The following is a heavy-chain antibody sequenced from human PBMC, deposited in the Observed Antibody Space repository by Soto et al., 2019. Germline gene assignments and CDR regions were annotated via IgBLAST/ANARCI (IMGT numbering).Heavy chain of an antibody. D-gene: IGHD6-13*01. CDR3: ASNLIAAAGPGGQD. J-gene: IGHJ4*02. V-gene: IGHV3-21*01. CDR1: GFTFSSYA. CDR2: ISSSSSYI. Sequence: PGGSLRLSCAASGFTFSSYAMNWVRQAPGKGLEWVSSISSSSSYIYYADSVKGRFTISRDNAKNSLYLQMNSLRAEDTAVYYCASNLIAAAGPGGQDWGQGTLVTVSS.